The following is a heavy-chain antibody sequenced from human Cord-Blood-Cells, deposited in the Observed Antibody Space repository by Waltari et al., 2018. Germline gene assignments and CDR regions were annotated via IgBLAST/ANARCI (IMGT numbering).Heavy chain of an antibody. CDR3: ARGSGSYYY. V-gene: IGHV4-34*01. CDR2: INHSGST. D-gene: IGHD1-26*01. J-gene: IGHJ4*02. Sequence: QVQLQQWGAGLLKPSETLSLTCAVYGGSFSGYYWSWIRQPPGKGLQWIGEINHSGSTNYNPSLKSRVTISVDTSKNQFSLKLSAVTAADTAVYYCARGSGSYYYWGQGTLVTVSS. CDR1: GGSFSGYY.